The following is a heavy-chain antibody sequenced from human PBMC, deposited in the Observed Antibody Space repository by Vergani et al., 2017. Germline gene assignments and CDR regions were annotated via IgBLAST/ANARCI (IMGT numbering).Heavy chain of an antibody. Sequence: QVQLVQSGAEVKKPGASVKVSCKASGYTFTSYGISWVRQAPGQGLEWMGWISAYNGNTNYAQKLQGRVTMTTDTSTSTAYMELRSLRSDDTAMYYCARGSLLLWFGELFPNWFDPWGQGTLVTVSS. CDR2: ISAYNGNT. D-gene: IGHD3-10*01. J-gene: IGHJ5*02. CDR1: GYTFTSYG. V-gene: IGHV1-18*04. CDR3: ARGSLLLWFGELFPNWFDP.